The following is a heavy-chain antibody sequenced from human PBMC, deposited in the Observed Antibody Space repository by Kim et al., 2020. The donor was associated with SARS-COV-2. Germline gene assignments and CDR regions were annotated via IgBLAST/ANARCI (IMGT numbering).Heavy chain of an antibody. V-gene: IGHV3-21*01. CDR3: ARALYGDYGNWFDR. CDR2: ISSSSSYI. Sequence: GGSLRLSCAASGFTFSSYSMNWVRQAPGKGLEWVSSISSSSSYIYYADSVKGRFTISRDNAKNSLYLQMNSLRAEDTAVYYCARALYGDYGNWFDRWGQGTLVTVSS. J-gene: IGHJ5*02. D-gene: IGHD4-17*01. CDR1: GFTFSSYS.